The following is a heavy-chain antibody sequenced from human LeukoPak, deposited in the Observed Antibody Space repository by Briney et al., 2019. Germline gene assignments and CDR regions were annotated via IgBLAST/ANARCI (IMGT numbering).Heavy chain of an antibody. CDR2: IYYSGST. D-gene: IGHD1-26*01. V-gene: IGHV4-39*01. Sequence: PSETLSLTCTVSGGSISSSSYYWGWIRQPPGKGLEWIGSIYYSGSTYYNPSLKSRVTISVDTSKNQFSLKLSSVTAADTAVYYCARREGRPIYYFDYWGQGTLVTVSS. CDR1: GGSISSSSYY. J-gene: IGHJ4*02. CDR3: ARREGRPIYYFDY.